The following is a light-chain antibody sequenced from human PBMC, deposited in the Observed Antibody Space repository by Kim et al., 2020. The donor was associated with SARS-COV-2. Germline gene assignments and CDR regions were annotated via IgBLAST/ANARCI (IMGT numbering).Light chain of an antibody. CDR1: QSVSSSY. Sequence: EIVLTQSPGTLSLSPGERATLSCRASQSVSSSYLAWYQQKPGQAPRLLLYGSSSRATGIPDRFSGSGSGTDFTLTIIRLEPEDSAVYYCQQSGSSSTFGQGTRWRL. V-gene: IGKV3-20*01. CDR3: QQSGSSST. CDR2: GSS. J-gene: IGKJ5*01.